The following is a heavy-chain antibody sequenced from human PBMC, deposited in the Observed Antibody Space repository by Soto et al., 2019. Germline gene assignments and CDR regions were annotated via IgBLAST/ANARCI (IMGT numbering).Heavy chain of an antibody. CDR3: EHIGRGDAFDI. D-gene: IGHD3-10*01. V-gene: IGHV2-5*05. CDR1: GFSLSTSGVG. CDR2: IYWDDDK. J-gene: IGHJ3*02. Sequence: QITLKESGPTLVKPTQTLTLTCTFSGFSLSTSGVGVGWIRQPPGQALEWLALIYWDDDKRYGPSLKSRLTITQDTSKTQGVLTMTHMDPVDPATYYCEHIGRGDAFDIWGKGTMVTVSS.